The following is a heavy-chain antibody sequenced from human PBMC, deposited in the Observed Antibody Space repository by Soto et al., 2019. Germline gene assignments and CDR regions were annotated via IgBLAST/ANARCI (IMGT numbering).Heavy chain of an antibody. Sequence: EVKVVESGGDFVKPGGSLRLSCATSGFMFSSAWMSWVRQAPGKGLEWVGRIKSRSDGGARDYAAPVKGRFNISRDDSKPMAYLQMDSLKVEDSAVYYCVEGWNDFWGQGTLVTVSS. CDR2: IKSRSDGGAR. CDR1: GFMFSSAW. V-gene: IGHV3-15*01. J-gene: IGHJ4*02. D-gene: IGHD1-1*01. CDR3: VEGWNDF.